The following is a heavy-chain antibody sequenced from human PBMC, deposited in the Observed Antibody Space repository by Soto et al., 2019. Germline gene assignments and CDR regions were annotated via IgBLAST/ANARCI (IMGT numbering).Heavy chain of an antibody. V-gene: IGHV4-59*01. CDR2: IYYSGST. J-gene: IGHJ3*02. Sequence: QVQLQESGPGLVKPSETLSLTCTVSGGSISSYYWSWIRQPPGKGLEWIGYIYYSGSTNYNPSLRSRLTLSVDTSKNQFSLKRRSVTAADTAVYYCARVWAGAFDIWGPGKMVTVSS. CDR3: ARVWAGAFDI. CDR1: GGSISSYY. D-gene: IGHD1-26*01.